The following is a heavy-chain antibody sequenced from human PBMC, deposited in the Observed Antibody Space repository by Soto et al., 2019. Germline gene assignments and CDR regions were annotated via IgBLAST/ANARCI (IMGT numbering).Heavy chain of an antibody. CDR2: ISTSGDTT. V-gene: IGHV3-23*01. CDR3: ARWYSSSAPLFDY. J-gene: IGHJ4*02. Sequence: GRSLRLSCAASGFTFSSFALSWVRQAPGKGLEWVSIISTSGDTTYYADSVKGRFTISRDNSKNTLYLQMSSLRAEDTAVYYCARWYSSSAPLFDYWGKGT. D-gene: IGHD6-13*01. CDR1: GFTFSSFA.